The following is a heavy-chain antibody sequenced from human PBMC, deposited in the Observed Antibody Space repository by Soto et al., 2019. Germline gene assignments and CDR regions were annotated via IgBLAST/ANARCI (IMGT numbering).Heavy chain of an antibody. V-gene: IGHV3-74*01. Sequence: EVPLVESGGGLVQPGGSLRLSCAAPGFTFSSYWMHWVRQAPGKGLVWVSRLNSDGSSTSYADSVKGRFTISRDNAKNTLYRQMNSLRAEETAVYYCARGREDSYGYSRGYYYYGMDVWGQGTTVTVSS. J-gene: IGHJ6*02. CDR1: GFTFSSYW. D-gene: IGHD5-18*01. CDR3: ARGREDSYGYSRGYYYYGMDV. CDR2: LNSDGSST.